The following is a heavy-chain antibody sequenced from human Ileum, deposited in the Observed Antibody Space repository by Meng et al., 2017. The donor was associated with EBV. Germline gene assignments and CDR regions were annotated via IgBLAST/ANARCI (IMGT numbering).Heavy chain of an antibody. CDR3: ARDFDSGTGY. D-gene: IGHD5-12*01. Sequence: ERQLVESGGGVVQSGGSLRSSCDASGFPFSSFLIHWVRQAPGKGGVWVSRIRPDGGDTYYADSVKGRFTISRDNAKNSLYLQIHSLRAEDTAVYYCARDFDSGTGYWGQGTLVTVSS. V-gene: IGHV3-74*01. CDR2: IRPDGGDT. CDR1: GFPFSSFL. J-gene: IGHJ4*02.